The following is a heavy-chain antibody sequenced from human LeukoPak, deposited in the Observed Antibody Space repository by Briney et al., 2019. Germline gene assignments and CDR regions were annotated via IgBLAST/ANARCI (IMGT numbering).Heavy chain of an antibody. CDR1: GYRFTSYW. J-gene: IGHJ4*02. Sequence: GESLKISCKGSGYRFTSYWIGWVRQMPGKGLEWMGWISAYNGNTNYAQKLQGRVTMTTDTSTSTAYMELRSLRSDDTAVYYCASHYYDSSGYYFFGYWGQGTLVTVSS. D-gene: IGHD3-22*01. V-gene: IGHV1-18*04. CDR3: ASHYYDSSGYYFFGY. CDR2: ISAYNGNT.